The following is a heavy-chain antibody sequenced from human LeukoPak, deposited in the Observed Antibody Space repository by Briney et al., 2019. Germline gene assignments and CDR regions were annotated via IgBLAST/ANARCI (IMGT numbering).Heavy chain of an antibody. CDR1: GFTFSSYA. D-gene: IGHD2-15*01. J-gene: IGHJ3*02. V-gene: IGHV3-30*03. CDR3: ARVVVVVAATRDAFDI. Sequence: GGSLRLSCAASGFTFSSYAMHWVRQAPGKGLEWVTVISSDGTDKYYADSVKGRFTISRDNAKNSLYLQMNSLRAEDTAVYYCARVVVVVAATRDAFDIWGQGTMVTVSS. CDR2: ISSDGTDK.